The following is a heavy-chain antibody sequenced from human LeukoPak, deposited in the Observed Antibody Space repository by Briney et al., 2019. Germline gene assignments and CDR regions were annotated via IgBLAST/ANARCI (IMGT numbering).Heavy chain of an antibody. CDR2: IIPIFGTA. D-gene: IGHD3-22*01. CDR1: GGTFSSYA. V-gene: IGHV1-69*13. CDR3: ARDSRYYYDSSGYYYCYY. Sequence: ASVKVSCKASGGTFSSYAISWVRQAPGQGLEWMGGIIPIFGTANYAQKFQGRVTITADESTGTAYMELSSLRSEDTAVYYCARDSRYYYDSSGYYYCYYWGQGTLVTVSS. J-gene: IGHJ4*02.